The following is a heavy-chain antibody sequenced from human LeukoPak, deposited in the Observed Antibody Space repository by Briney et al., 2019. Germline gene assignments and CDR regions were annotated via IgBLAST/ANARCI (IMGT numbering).Heavy chain of an antibody. V-gene: IGHV4-4*07. Sequence: SETLSLTRSVSGDSISSYYWSWIRQPAGKGLEWIGRIYPNEGRTDDNPSLKNRVTMSLDTSKNQWSLKLRSVTAADTAVYYCARDVHGRSLDTWGRGTLVTVSS. J-gene: IGHJ5*02. CDR1: GDSISSYY. CDR3: ARDVHGRSLDT. CDR2: IYPNEGRT.